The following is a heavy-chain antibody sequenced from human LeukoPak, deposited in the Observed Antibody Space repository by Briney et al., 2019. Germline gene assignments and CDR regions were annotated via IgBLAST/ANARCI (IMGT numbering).Heavy chain of an antibody. V-gene: IGHV4-4*02. CDR1: SGSITSSNY. D-gene: IGHD3-22*01. CDR2: INHSGTT. J-gene: IGHJ4*02. CDR3: ARWYYTGSGYYYDF. Sequence: PSGTLSLTCAVSSGSITSSNYWSWVRQPPGKGLEWIGEINHSGTTNYNPSLRSRVTISVDKSKNQFSLKLSSVTAADTAFYYCARWYYTGSGYYYDFWGQGTLVTVSS.